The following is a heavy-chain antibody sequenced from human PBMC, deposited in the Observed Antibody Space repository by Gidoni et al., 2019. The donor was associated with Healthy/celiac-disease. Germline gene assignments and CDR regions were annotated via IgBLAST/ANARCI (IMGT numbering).Heavy chain of an antibody. J-gene: IGHJ6*02. Sequence: QVQLVESGGGVVQPGRSLRLSCAASGFTFSSYGMHWVRQAPGKGLEWVAVIWYDGSNKYYADSVKGRFTISRDNSKNTLYLQMNSLRAEDTAVYYCARDFRGYGMDVWGQGTTVTVSS. D-gene: IGHD3-10*01. CDR1: GFTFSSYG. V-gene: IGHV3-33*01. CDR2: IWYDGSNK. CDR3: ARDFRGYGMDV.